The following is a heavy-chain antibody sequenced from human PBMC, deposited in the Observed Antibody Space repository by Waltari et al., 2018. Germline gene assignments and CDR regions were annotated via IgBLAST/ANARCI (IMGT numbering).Heavy chain of an antibody. D-gene: IGHD7-27*01. Sequence: QVQLVQSGAEVKKPGASVKVSCKASGYTFTGYYMHWVRQAPGHGLEWMGRTKPIVGGANYARKLQGGVTRTRDTSISAAYMELSRLRADDTSVYYCARPHPSGEAFDIWGQGTMVTVSS. J-gene: IGHJ3*02. CDR1: GYTFTGYY. CDR3: ARPHPSGEAFDI. V-gene: IGHV1-2*02. CDR2: TKPIVGGA.